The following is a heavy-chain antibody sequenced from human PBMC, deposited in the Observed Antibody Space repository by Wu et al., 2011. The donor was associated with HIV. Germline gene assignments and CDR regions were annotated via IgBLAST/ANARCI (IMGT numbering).Heavy chain of an antibody. Sequence: QVQLVQSGAEVKKPGASVKVSCKASGGTFSNYAIRWVRLVPGQGLEWMGGLIPISGTASYAQKFQGRVTITTDESTTTAYLELSSLRSEDTAVYYCARVFGVSEGDILTALYYYGIDVWGQGTTVTVSS. V-gene: IGHV1-69*01. CDR1: GGTFSNYA. J-gene: IGHJ6*02. D-gene: IGHD3-9*01. CDR3: ARVFGVSEGDILTALYYYGIDV. CDR2: LIPISGTA.